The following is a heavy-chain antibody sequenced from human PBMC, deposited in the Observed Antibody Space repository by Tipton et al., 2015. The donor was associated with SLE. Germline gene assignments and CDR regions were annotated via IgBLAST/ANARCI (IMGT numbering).Heavy chain of an antibody. CDR3: ARGKAWGDRAKSAFDI. J-gene: IGHJ3*02. CDR2: IYTSGST. V-gene: IGHV4-4*07. CDR1: GGSISSYY. Sequence: TLYLTCTVSGGSISSYYWSWIRQPAGKGLEWIGRIYTSGSTNYNPSLKSRVPMSVDTSKNKFSLKLSSVTAAVTAVYYFARGKAWGDRAKSAFDIWGRGTLVTVSS. D-gene: IGHD3-16*01.